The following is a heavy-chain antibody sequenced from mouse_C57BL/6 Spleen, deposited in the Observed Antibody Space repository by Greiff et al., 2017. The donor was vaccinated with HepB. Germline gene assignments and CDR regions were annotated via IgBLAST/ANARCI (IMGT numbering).Heavy chain of an antibody. V-gene: IGHV5-16*01. D-gene: IGHD2-4*01. CDR1: GFTFSDYY. CDR2: INYDGSST. J-gene: IGHJ4*01. Sequence: EVQRVESEGGLVQPGSSMKLSCTASGFTFSDYYMAWVRQVPEKGLEWVANINYDGSSTYYLDSLKSRFIISRDNAKNILYLQMSSLKSEDTATYYFAREGIYYEGPYYAMDYWGQGTSVTVSS. CDR3: AREGIYYEGPYYAMDY.